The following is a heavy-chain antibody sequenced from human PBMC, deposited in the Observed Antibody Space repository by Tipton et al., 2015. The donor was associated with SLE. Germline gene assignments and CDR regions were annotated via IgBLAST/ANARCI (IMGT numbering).Heavy chain of an antibody. V-gene: IGHV3-72*01. CDR2: TRNKANSYTT. Sequence: GSLRLSCAASGFTFSDHYMDWVRQAPGKGLEWVGRTRNKANSYTTEYAASVKGRFTISRDDSKNSLYLQMNSLKTEDTAVYYCAYRGYCTGGVCYNEENWGRGTLVAVSS. D-gene: IGHD2-8*02. CDR3: AYRGYCTGGVCYNEEN. CDR1: GFTFSDHY. J-gene: IGHJ4*01.